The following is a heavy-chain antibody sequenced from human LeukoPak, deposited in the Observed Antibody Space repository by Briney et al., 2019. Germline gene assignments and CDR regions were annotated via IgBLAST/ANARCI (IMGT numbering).Heavy chain of an antibody. D-gene: IGHD3-10*01. CDR3: AKNLAPFGSGAFVDY. CDR2: IWYDGNKK. Sequence: GGSLRLSCITSGFNVSTYGMPWVRQAPGKGLEWVAHIWYDGNKKNYAESVKGRLIISRDNSKNTVYLQMNSLRVEDTAVYYCAKNLAPFGSGAFVDYWGREPWSPSRQ. V-gene: IGHV3-33*06. J-gene: IGHJ4*02. CDR1: GFNVSTYG.